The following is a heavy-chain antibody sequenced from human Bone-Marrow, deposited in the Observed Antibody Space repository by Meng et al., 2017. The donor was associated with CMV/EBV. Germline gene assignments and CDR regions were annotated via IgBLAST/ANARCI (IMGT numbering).Heavy chain of an antibody. Sequence: GESLKISCAASGFIFSNAWMTWVRQAPGRGLEWVGRIKSETDGGTIDYAAPVKGRFIISRDDSKNTVYLEMNSLKTDDTAVYFCTTDSSGSRYWGRGTLVTVSS. CDR1: GFIFSNAW. CDR2: IKSETDGGTI. CDR3: TTDSSGSRY. D-gene: IGHD3-22*01. V-gene: IGHV3-15*01. J-gene: IGHJ4*02.